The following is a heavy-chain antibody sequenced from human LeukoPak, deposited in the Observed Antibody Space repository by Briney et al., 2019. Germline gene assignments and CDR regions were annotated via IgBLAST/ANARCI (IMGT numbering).Heavy chain of an antibody. V-gene: IGHV4-38-2*02. J-gene: IGHJ6*03. CDR3: ASPAVAGSGYYYYMGV. D-gene: IGHD6-19*01. Sequence: PSETLSLTCTVSGYSISSGYYWGWIRQPPGKGLEWVGSIHHSGSAYYNPSLKSRVAISVDTSKNQFSLQLSSVTAADTAVYYCASPAVAGSGYYYYMGVWAKGPRSPSP. CDR2: IHHSGSA. CDR1: GYSISSGYY.